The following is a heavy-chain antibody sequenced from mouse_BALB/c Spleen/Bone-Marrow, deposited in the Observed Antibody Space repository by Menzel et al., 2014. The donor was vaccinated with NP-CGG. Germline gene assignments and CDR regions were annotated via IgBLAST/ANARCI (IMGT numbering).Heavy chain of an antibody. V-gene: IGHV5-4*02. D-gene: IGHD1-1*01. J-gene: IGHJ3*01. Sequence: DVHLVESGGGLVKPGGSLKLSCAASGFTFSDYYMYWVRQTPEKRLEWVATISDGGSYTNYPDSVRGRFTISRDNAKNNLYLQMSSLKSEDTAMYYCVLRWFAYWGQGTLVTVSA. CDR3: VLRWFAY. CDR1: GFTFSDYY. CDR2: ISDGGSYT.